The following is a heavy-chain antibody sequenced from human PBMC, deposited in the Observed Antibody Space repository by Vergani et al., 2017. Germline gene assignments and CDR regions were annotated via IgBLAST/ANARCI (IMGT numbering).Heavy chain of an antibody. J-gene: IGHJ6*03. V-gene: IGHV4-30-2*01. CDR2: SYHSGST. Sequence: QLQLQESGSGLVKPSQTLSLTCAVSGSSISSGGYSWSWIRQPPGKGLEWIGYSYHSGSTYYNPSLKSRVTISVDRSKNQFSLKLSSVTAADTAVYYCARGVRFRVVPAATYYYYYYYMDVWGKGTTVTVSS. D-gene: IGHD2-2*01. CDR3: ARGVRFRVVPAATYYYYYYYMDV. CDR1: GSSISSGGYS.